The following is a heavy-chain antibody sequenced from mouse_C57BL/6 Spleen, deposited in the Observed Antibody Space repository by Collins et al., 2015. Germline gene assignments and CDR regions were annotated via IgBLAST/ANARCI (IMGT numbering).Heavy chain of an antibody. J-gene: IGHJ2*01. D-gene: IGHD2-14*01. Sequence: QVQLQQSGAELARPGASVKLSCKVSGSTFINYWMQWVKQRPGQGLEWIGSIYPGDGDTRYSQKFKGKATLTADKSSSTAYMQLSSLASEDSAVYYCARAYRYDEGYFDYWGQGTTLTVSS. CDR3: ARAYRYDEGYFDY. CDR1: GSTFINYW. V-gene: IGHV1-87*01. CDR2: IYPGDGDT.